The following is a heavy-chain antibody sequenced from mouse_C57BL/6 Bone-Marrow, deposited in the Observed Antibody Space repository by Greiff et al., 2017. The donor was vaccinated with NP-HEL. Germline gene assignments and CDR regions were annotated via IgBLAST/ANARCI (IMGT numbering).Heavy chain of an antibody. V-gene: IGHV5-6*02. J-gene: IGHJ3*01. D-gene: IGHD1-1*01. CDR3: ARRDGSSVFAY. CDR2: ISSGGSYT. Sequence: EVNVVESGGDLVKPGGSLKLSCAASGFTFSSYGMSWVRQTPDKRLEWVATISSGGSYTYYPDSVKGRFTISRDNAKNTLYLQMSSLKSEDTAMYYGARRDGSSVFAYWGQGTLVTVSA. CDR1: GFTFSSYG.